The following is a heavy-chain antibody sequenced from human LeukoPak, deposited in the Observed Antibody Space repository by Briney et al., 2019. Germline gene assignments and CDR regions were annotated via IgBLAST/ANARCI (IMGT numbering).Heavy chain of an antibody. J-gene: IGHJ4*02. CDR3: ARDLAPSSSGLDY. Sequence: SETLSLTCAVSGGSISSSNWWSWVRQPPGKGLEWIGEIYHSGSTNYNPSLKSRVTISVDKSKNQFSLKLSSVTAADTAVYYCARDLAPSSSGLDYWGQGTLVTVSS. CDR1: GGSISSSNW. CDR2: IYHSGST. V-gene: IGHV4-4*02. D-gene: IGHD6-13*01.